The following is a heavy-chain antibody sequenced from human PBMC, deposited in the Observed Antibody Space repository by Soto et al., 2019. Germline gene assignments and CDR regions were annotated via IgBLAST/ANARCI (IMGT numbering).Heavy chain of an antibody. CDR2: IDPEDGET. Sequence: ASVKVSCKVSGYTLTELSMHWVRQAPGKGLEWMGGIDPEDGETIYAQKFQGRVTMTEDTSTDTAYMELSSLRSEDTAVYYCATVLPLYCSGGSCYSEGGWFDPWGQGTLVTVSS. CDR3: ATVLPLYCSGGSCYSEGGWFDP. D-gene: IGHD2-15*01. J-gene: IGHJ5*02. V-gene: IGHV1-24*01. CDR1: GYTLTELS.